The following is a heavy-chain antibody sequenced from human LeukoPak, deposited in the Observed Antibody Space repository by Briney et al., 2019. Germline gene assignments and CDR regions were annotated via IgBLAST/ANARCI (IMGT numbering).Heavy chain of an antibody. D-gene: IGHD1-26*01. CDR2: ISSGGSSI. CDR1: GFTFSGYN. CDR3: ARDFGSLGY. J-gene: IGHJ4*02. Sequence: PGGSLRLSCAASGFTFSGYNMNWVRQAPGKGLEWVSYISSGGSSIYYTDSVRGRFTISRDNAKNSLYLQMNSLRAEDTAVYYCARDFGSLGYWGQGTLVTVSS. V-gene: IGHV3-48*04.